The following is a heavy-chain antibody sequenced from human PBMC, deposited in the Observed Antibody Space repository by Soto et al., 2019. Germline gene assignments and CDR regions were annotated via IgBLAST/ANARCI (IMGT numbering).Heavy chain of an antibody. CDR1: GFTFSSSE. V-gene: IGHV3-48*03. Sequence: EVQLVESGGGLIQPGGSLRLSCAASGFTFSSSEMYWVRQAPGKGLEWVSYIHPSGQPIFYADSVKGRFTISRDNAKNSPYQQMGSLEGEDSAVYYCARRASRWGQGTMVTVSS. D-gene: IGHD1-26*01. CDR2: IHPSGQPI. CDR3: ARRASR. J-gene: IGHJ3*01.